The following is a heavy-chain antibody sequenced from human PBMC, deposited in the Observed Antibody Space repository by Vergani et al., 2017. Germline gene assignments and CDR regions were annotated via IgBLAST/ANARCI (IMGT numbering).Heavy chain of an antibody. J-gene: IGHJ4*02. Sequence: QVTLKESGPVLVKPTETLTLTCTVSGFSLSNARMGVSWIRQPPGKALEWLAHIFSNDEKSYSTSLKRRLTISQDNAKSQVLLTMTNMDPVDTATYYCARTLNYGDCDGPVPYYFDYWGQGTLVTVSS. D-gene: IGHD4-17*01. CDR3: ARTLNYGDCDGPVPYYFDY. V-gene: IGHV2-26*01. CDR1: GFSLSNARMG. CDR2: IFSNDEK.